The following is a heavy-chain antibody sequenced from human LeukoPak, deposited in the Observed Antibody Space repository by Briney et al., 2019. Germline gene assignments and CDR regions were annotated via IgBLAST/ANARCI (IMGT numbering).Heavy chain of an antibody. CDR1: GFTFSSYS. CDR3: AKDFSLYSSGRGSMDV. Sequence: GGSLRLSCAASGFTFSSYSMNWVRQAPGKGLEWVSLISWDGGSTYYADSVKGRFTISRDNSKNSLYLQMNSLRAEDTALYYCAKDFSLYSSGRGSMDVWGKGTTVTVSS. D-gene: IGHD6-19*01. CDR2: ISWDGGST. J-gene: IGHJ6*03. V-gene: IGHV3-43D*03.